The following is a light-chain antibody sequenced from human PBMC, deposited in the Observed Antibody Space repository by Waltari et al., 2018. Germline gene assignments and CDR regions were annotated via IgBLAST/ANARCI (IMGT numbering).Light chain of an antibody. CDR1: QSVTRS. CDR2: GAS. Sequence: EIVLTQSPGTLSLSPGERATLSCRASQSVTRSLAWYQQKPGQAPRLLIYGASSRATGIPDSFSGGGSGTDFSLTISRLEPEDFAMYYCQHYVSLPATFGQGTKVEIK. J-gene: IGKJ1*01. CDR3: QHYVSLPAT. V-gene: IGKV3-20*01.